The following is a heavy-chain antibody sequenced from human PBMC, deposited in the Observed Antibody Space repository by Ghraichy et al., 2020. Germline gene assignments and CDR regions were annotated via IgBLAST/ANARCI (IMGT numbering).Heavy chain of an antibody. CDR2: IYYSGST. CDR1: GGSISSSSYY. D-gene: IGHD4-11*01. CDR3: ARTMTTVITPFYFDY. Sequence: SETLSLTCTVSGGSISSSSYYWGWIRQPPGKGLEWIGSIYYSGSTYYNPSLKSRVTISVDTSKNQFSLKVRSVTAADTAVYYCARTMTTVITPFYFDYWGQGTLVTVSS. J-gene: IGHJ4*02. V-gene: IGHV4-39*07.